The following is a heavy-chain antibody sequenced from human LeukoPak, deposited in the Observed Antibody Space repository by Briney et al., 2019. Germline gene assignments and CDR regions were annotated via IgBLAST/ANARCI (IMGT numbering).Heavy chain of an antibody. CDR2: ITGSGGST. J-gene: IGHJ2*01. CDR1: GFSFSNYG. Sequence: GGSLRLSCAASGFSFSNYGMSWVRQAPGKGLAWASSITGSGGSTRVDSVKDRFTISRDNSKNTLYLQMNSLRDDDTAVYFCAKNLLGSESFSWHFDLWGRGTLVTVSS. CDR3: AKNLLGSESFSWHFDL. D-gene: IGHD1-26*01. V-gene: IGHV3-23*01.